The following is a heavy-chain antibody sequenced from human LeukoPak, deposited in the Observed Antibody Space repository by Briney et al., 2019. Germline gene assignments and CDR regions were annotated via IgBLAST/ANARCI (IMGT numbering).Heavy chain of an antibody. CDR2: IWNDGSNT. CDR3: ARDNAGLVKHLDALDL. CDR1: GFIFSDYG. D-gene: IGHD1-26*01. V-gene: IGHV3-33*01. J-gene: IGHJ3*01. Sequence: GRSLRLSCAASGFIFSDYGMHWVRQPPGKGLEWVAVIWNDGSNTYYGDSVKGLFTISRDNSKNTLYLQMNSLRAEDTAIYYCARDNAGLVKHLDALDLWGQGTMVTVAS.